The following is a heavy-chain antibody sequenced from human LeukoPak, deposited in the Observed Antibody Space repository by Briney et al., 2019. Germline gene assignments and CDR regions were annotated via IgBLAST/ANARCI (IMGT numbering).Heavy chain of an antibody. CDR3: AKDGRIAAAGTFRAGY. V-gene: IGHV3-30*02. D-gene: IGHD6-13*01. J-gene: IGHJ4*02. CDR2: IRFDGSVK. CDR1: GFTFSNYA. Sequence: GGSLRLSCVASGFTFSNYALHWVRQAPGKGLEWVAVIRFDGSVKNYADSVKGRFNISRDNSKKTLFVQMNSLTADDTAVYYCAKDGRIAAAGTFRAGYWGQGTLVTVSS.